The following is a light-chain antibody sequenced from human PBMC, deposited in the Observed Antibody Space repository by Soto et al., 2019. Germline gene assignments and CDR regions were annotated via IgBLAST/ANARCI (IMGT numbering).Light chain of an antibody. CDR1: QSVSSY. CDR2: DAS. CDR3: QQRSNWYT. Sequence: EIVLTQSPATLSLSPGERATLSCRASQSVSSYLAWYQQKPGQAPRLLIYDASNRATGIPARFSGSGSGTAFTLTSSSLEPEDFEVYYCQQRSNWYTFGQGTKLEIK. V-gene: IGKV3-11*01. J-gene: IGKJ2*01.